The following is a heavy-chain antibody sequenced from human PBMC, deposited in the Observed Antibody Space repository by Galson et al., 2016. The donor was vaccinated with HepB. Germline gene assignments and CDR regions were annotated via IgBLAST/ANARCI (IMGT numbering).Heavy chain of an antibody. CDR3: ARDRTLYYYGPGSYYFDY. Sequence: SVKVSCKASGYTFTTYGISWVRQAPGQGLEWMGRISAYSGNTNYAQKLQGRVTMTIDTSTTTAYMELRGLRSDDTAVYYCARDRTLYYYGPGSYYFDYWGQGTLVTVSS. CDR2: ISAYSGNT. V-gene: IGHV1-18*01. J-gene: IGHJ4*02. D-gene: IGHD3-10*01. CDR1: GYTFTTYG.